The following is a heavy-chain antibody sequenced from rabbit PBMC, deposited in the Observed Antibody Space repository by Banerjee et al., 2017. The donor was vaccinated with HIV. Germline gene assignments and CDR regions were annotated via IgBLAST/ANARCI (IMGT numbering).Heavy chain of an antibody. J-gene: IGHJ4*01. CDR3: ARDLYAGYVGYAYNL. V-gene: IGHV1S40*01. Sequence: QSLEESGGDLVKPGASLTLTCTASGFSFSGSYYMCWVRQAPGKGLEWIACIYTGSSDSTYYASWAKGRFTISKTSSTTVTLQMTSLTAADTATYFCARDLYAGYVGYAYNLWGPGTLVTVS. CDR1: GFSFSGSYY. D-gene: IGHD6-1*01. CDR2: IYTGSSDST.